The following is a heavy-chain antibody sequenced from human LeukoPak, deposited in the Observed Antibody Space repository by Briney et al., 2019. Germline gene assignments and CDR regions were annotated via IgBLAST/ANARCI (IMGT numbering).Heavy chain of an antibody. D-gene: IGHD6-19*01. Sequence: SETLSRTCTVSGGSISSSSYYWGWIRQPPGKGLEWIGSIYYSGSTYYNPSLKSRVIISVDTSKNQFSLKLSSVTAADTAVYYCARPYSSGWYGDFDYWGQGTLVTVSS. CDR2: IYYSGST. CDR1: GGSISSSSYY. V-gene: IGHV4-39*01. CDR3: ARPYSSGWYGDFDY. J-gene: IGHJ4*02.